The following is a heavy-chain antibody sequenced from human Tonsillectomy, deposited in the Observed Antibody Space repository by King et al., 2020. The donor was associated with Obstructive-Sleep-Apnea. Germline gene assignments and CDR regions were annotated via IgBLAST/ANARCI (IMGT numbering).Heavy chain of an antibody. CDR1: GYTFTGYY. Sequence: GQLVQSGAEVKKPGASVKVSCKASGYTFTGYYMHWVRQAPGQGLEWMGWINPNSGGTNYAQKFQGRVTMTSETSISTAYMELSRLRSDATAGYYCARDLGYCSSTSCYNWFDPWGQGTLVTVSS. CDR2: INPNSGGT. D-gene: IGHD2-2*01. CDR3: ARDLGYCSSTSCYNWFDP. V-gene: IGHV1-2*02. J-gene: IGHJ5*02.